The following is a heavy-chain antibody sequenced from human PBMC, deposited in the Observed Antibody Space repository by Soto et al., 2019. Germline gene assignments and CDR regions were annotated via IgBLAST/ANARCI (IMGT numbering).Heavy chain of an antibody. Sequence: GGSLRLSCAASGFTFDDYAMHWVRQAPGKGLEWVSGISWNSGSIGYADSVKGRFTISRDNAKNSLYLQMNSLRAEDTALYYCAKGSCSSTSCYDNWFDPWGQGTLVTVSS. CDR2: ISWNSGSI. V-gene: IGHV3-9*01. CDR1: GFTFDDYA. J-gene: IGHJ5*02. D-gene: IGHD2-2*01. CDR3: AKGSCSSTSCYDNWFDP.